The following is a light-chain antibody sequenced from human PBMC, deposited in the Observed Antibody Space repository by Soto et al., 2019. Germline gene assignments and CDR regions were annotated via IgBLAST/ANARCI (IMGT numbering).Light chain of an antibody. V-gene: IGLV2-8*01. CDR1: SSDVGGYNY. J-gene: IGLJ1*01. CDR3: LSYADTAYV. Sequence: QYVLTQPPSASGSPGQSVTISCARTSSDVGGYNYVSWYQQYPCKVPKLMIYEVSERPSGVPDRFSGSKSGNTAFLTVSGLQAEDEADYYCLSYADTAYVFGTGTKVTVL. CDR2: EVS.